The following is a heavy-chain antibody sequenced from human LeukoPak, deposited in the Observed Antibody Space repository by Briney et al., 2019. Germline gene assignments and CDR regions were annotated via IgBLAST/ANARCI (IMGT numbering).Heavy chain of an antibody. D-gene: IGHD3-22*01. CDR3: ASPNYYGSSGYYSPFDY. Sequence: GGSLRLSCAASGFTFSNYGMHWVRQAPGKGLEWVAVISGNGINKYYADSVKGRFTISRGNSKSTLYLEMNSLRVEDTALYFCASPNYYGSSGYYSPFDYWGQGTLVTVSS. CDR2: ISGNGINK. J-gene: IGHJ4*02. V-gene: IGHV3-30*19. CDR1: GFTFSNYG.